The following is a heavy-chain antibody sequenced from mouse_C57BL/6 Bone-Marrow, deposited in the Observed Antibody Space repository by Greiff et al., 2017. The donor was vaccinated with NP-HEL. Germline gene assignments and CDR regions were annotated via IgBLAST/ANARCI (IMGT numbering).Heavy chain of an antibody. J-gene: IGHJ1*03. CDR3: ARSAYGNYVGGV. V-gene: IGHV1-80*01. D-gene: IGHD2-1*01. Sequence: VQLQQSGAELVKPGASVKISCKASGYAFSSYWMNWVKQRPGKGLEWIGQIYPGDGDTNYNGKFKGKATLTADKSSSTAYMQLSSLTSEDSAVYFCARSAYGNYVGGVWGTGTTVTVSS. CDR2: IYPGDGDT. CDR1: GYAFSSYW.